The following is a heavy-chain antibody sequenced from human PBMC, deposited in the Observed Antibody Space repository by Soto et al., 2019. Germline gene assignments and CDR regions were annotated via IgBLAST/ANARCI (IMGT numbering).Heavy chain of an antibody. CDR3: ARDGTLYDSSGYYYLY. J-gene: IGHJ4*02. CDR2: IIPIFGTA. CDR1: GGTVSSSA. D-gene: IGHD3-22*01. Sequence: QVQLVQSGAEAQKPGSSVKVSRKASGGTVSSSAISWVRQAPGQGLEWMGGIIPIFGTANYAQKFQGRVTITADESTRTAYMELSSLRSEDTAVYYCARDGTLYDSSGYYYLYWGQGTLVTVSS. V-gene: IGHV1-69*01.